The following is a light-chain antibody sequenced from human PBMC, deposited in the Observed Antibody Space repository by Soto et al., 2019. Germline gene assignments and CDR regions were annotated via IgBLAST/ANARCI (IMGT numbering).Light chain of an antibody. J-gene: IGKJ1*01. V-gene: IGKV1-5*01. CDR2: DAS. CDR3: QQYETSSGT. Sequence: DIQMTQSPSTLSASVGDTVTVTCRASQSVSGWLAWYQQKPGEAPKLLIYDASALPSGVPSRFSGSGSGTKFTLTIARLQPDDFATYYCQQYETSSGTFGPGTKVEI. CDR1: QSVSGW.